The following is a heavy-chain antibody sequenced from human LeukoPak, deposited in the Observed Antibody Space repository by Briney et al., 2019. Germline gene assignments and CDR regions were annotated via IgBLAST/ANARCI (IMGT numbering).Heavy chain of an antibody. CDR2: IKQDGSEK. CDR1: GFTFSSYW. Sequence: GGSLRLSCAASGFTFSSYWMSWVRQAPGKGLEWVANIKQDGSEKYYADSVKGRFTISRDNAKNSLYLQMNSLRAEDTAVYYCARDPVQSNYDYWGQGTLVTVSS. CDR3: ARDPVQSNYDY. D-gene: IGHD1-1*01. V-gene: IGHV3-7*01. J-gene: IGHJ4*02.